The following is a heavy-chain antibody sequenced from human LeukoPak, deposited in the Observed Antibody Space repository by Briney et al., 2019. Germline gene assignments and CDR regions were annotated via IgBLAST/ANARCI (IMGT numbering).Heavy chain of an antibody. CDR2: ISAYNGNT. Sequence: ASAKVSCKASGYTFTSYGISWVRQAPGQGLEWMGWISAYNGNTNCAQKLQGRVTMTTDTSTSTAYMELRSLRSDDTAVYYCARALTVVGTTVEYFDYWGQGTLVTVSS. CDR3: ARALTVVGTTVEYFDY. V-gene: IGHV1-18*01. CDR1: GYTFTSYG. D-gene: IGHD1-14*01. J-gene: IGHJ4*02.